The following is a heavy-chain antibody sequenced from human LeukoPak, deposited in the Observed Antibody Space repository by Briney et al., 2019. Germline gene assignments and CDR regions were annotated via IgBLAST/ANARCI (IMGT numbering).Heavy chain of an antibody. J-gene: IGHJ4*02. CDR3: ARDALGDNTSNFDY. CDR1: GYTFTSYY. CDR2: INPSGGST. V-gene: IGHV1-46*01. Sequence: ASVKVSRKAYGYTFTSYYMHWVRQAPGQGLEWMGIINPSGGSTSYAQKFQGRVTMTRDMSTSTVYMELSSLRSEDTAVYYCARDALGDNTSNFDYWGQGTLVTVSS. D-gene: IGHD4-23*01.